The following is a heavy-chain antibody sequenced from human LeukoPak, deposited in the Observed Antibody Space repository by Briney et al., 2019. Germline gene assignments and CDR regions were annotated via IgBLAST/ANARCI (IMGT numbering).Heavy chain of an antibody. Sequence: KASETLSLTCAVSGVSISSSGYSWNWLRQPPGKGLEWIGYIYYSGSTKYNPSLKSRVTISVDTSKNQFSLKLNSVTAADTAVYYCARGGAGNRGGACYLNWFDPWGQGTLVTVSS. CDR1: GVSISSSGYS. J-gene: IGHJ5*02. D-gene: IGHD2-21*02. CDR3: ARGGAGNRGGACYLNWFDP. V-gene: IGHV4-61*08. CDR2: IYYSGST.